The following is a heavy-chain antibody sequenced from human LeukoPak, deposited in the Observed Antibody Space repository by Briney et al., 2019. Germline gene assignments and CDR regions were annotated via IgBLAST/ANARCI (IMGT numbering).Heavy chain of an antibody. Sequence: GRSLRLSCAASGFTFSSYAMHWVRQAPGKGLEWVAVISYDGSKKYYADSVKGRFTISRDNSKNTLYMKMNSLRAEDTAVYYCARTPIAAAGLYYYYGMDVWGQGTTVTVSS. V-gene: IGHV3-30*04. D-gene: IGHD6-13*01. J-gene: IGHJ6*02. CDR1: GFTFSSYA. CDR3: ARTPIAAAGLYYYYGMDV. CDR2: ISYDGSKK.